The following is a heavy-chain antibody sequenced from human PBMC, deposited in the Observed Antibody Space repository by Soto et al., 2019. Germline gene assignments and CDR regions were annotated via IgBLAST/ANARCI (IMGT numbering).Heavy chain of an antibody. D-gene: IGHD3-16*01. Sequence: QVQLVQSGAEVQKSGASVNVSCKTSGDTFSRNAITWVRQAPGHGLEWVGRIIPLFGTADYAQNFQDRVTITADKSTSTDYMEMSSLKSDDTAIYFCARDVATGMINGRWLDPWGQGTLVTVSS. CDR1: GDTFSRNA. J-gene: IGHJ5*02. V-gene: IGHV1-69*06. CDR2: IIPLFGTA. CDR3: ARDVATGMINGRWLDP.